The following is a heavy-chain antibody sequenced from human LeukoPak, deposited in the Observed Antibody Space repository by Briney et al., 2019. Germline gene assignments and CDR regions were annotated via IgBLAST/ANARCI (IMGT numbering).Heavy chain of an antibody. CDR1: GFSFSTYH. J-gene: IGHJ4*02. CDR2: ISAGSHTI. CDR3: ATDWPVE. V-gene: IGHV3-48*04. Sequence: GGSLRLSCAASGFSFSTYHMHWVRQAPGKGPEWVSYISAGSHTIYYADSVEGRFTISRDDAKNSLYLQMNSLRAEDTAVYHCATDWPVEWGQGTLVTVSS. D-gene: IGHD4-23*01.